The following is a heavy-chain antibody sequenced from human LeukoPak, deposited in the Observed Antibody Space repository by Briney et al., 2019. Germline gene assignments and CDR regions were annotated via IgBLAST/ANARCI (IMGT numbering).Heavy chain of an antibody. Sequence: ASVKVSCKASGYTFTSYGISWVRQAPGQGLEWMGIINPSGGSTSYAQKFQGRVTMTRDMSTSTVYMELSSLRSEDTAVYYCARVSAAAGEAFDIWGQGTMVTVSS. J-gene: IGHJ3*02. CDR3: ARVSAAAGEAFDI. D-gene: IGHD6-13*01. V-gene: IGHV1-46*01. CDR1: GYTFTSYG. CDR2: INPSGGST.